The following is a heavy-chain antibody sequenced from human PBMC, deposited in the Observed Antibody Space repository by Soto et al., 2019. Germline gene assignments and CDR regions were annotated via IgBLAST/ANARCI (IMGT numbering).Heavy chain of an antibody. CDR1: GGTFSSYA. J-gene: IGHJ4*02. CDR2: IIPIFGTA. CDR3: ARSIAAAPIPGDY. D-gene: IGHD6-13*01. V-gene: IGHV1-69*13. Sequence: ASVKVSCKASGGTFSSYAISWVRQAPGQGLEWMGGIIPIFGTANYAQKFQGRVTITADESTSTAYMELSSLRSEDTAVYYCARSIAAAPIPGDYWGQGTLVTVSS.